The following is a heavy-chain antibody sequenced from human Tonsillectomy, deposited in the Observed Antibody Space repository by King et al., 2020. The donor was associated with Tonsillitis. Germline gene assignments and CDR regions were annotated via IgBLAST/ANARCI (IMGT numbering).Heavy chain of an antibody. CDR2: VNPNSGGT. CDR3: ARDLSYDSSGYFGY. Sequence: VQLVESGAEVKKPGASLKVSCKASGYSFTGYYVHWVRQAPGQGLVWLGWVNPNSGGTKYAQQFQGRVTMTGDTSISTAYMELSSLRSDDTAVYYCARDLSYDSSGYFGYWGQGTLVTVSS. J-gene: IGHJ4*02. V-gene: IGHV1-2*02. D-gene: IGHD3-22*01. CDR1: GYSFTGYY.